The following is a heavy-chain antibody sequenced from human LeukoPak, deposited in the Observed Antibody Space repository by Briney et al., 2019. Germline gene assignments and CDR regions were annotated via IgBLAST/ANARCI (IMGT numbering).Heavy chain of an antibody. CDR2: IFPSGGEI. J-gene: IGHJ4*02. Sequence: GGSLRLSCVASGFTFSTFAMIWVRQPPGKGLEWVSSIFPSGGEIHYADSVRGRFTISRDNSKSILSLQMNSLRAEDTAVYYCAKPNSGDSGWYGPDYWGQGTLVTVSS. D-gene: IGHD6-19*01. V-gene: IGHV3-23*01. CDR3: AKPNSGDSGWYGPDY. CDR1: GFTFSTFA.